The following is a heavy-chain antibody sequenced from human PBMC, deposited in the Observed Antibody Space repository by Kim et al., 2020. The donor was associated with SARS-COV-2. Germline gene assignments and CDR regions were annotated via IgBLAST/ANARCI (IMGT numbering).Heavy chain of an antibody. CDR1: GFTFSSYS. CDR3: TGYSGYQSGA. Sequence: GGSLRLSCAASGFTFSSYSMNWVRQAPGKGLEWVSSISSSSSYIYYADSVKGRFTISRDNAKNSLYLQMNNLRVEDTAVYHCTGYSGYQSGAWGQGTLVTVSA. D-gene: IGHD5-12*01. J-gene: IGHJ5*02. CDR2: ISSSSSYI. V-gene: IGHV3-21*06.